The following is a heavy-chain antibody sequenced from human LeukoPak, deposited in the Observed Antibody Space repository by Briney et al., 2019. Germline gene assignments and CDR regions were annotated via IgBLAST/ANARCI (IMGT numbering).Heavy chain of an antibody. CDR3: AKLGSPRAY. Sequence: PETLSLTCTVSGGSIGTYYWSWIRQPPGKGLEWIGHIYYFEKTDYNPSLESRVTISVDAAKNHFSLKLRSVTPLDTAVYYCAKLGSPRAYWGQGILVTVSS. V-gene: IGHV4-59*01. CDR1: GGSIGTYY. CDR2: IYYFEKT. J-gene: IGHJ4*02. D-gene: IGHD7-27*01.